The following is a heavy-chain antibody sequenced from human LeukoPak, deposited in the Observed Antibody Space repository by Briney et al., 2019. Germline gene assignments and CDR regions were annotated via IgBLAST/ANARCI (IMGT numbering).Heavy chain of an antibody. CDR3: AKRAGQYGMDV. V-gene: IGHV3-64*04. Sequence: GGSLRLSCSASGFTFSSYAMHWVRQAPGKGLEYVSAISSNGGSTYYADSVKGRFTISRDNSQNTVYLQMNSLRAEDTAVYYCAKRAGQYGMDVWGQGTTVTVSS. CDR2: ISSNGGST. J-gene: IGHJ6*02. D-gene: IGHD4/OR15-4a*01. CDR1: GFTFSSYA.